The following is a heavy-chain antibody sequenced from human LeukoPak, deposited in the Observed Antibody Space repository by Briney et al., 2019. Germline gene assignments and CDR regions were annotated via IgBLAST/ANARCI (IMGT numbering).Heavy chain of an antibody. J-gene: IGHJ6*02. CDR1: GGTFSSYA. Sequence: SVKVSCKASGGTFSSYAISWVRQAPGQGLEWMGGIIPIFGTANYAQKFQGRVTITADESTSTAYMELSSLRSEDTAVYCARLPLRSTAVGYYGMDVWAKGPRSPSP. D-gene: IGHD6-6*01. V-gene: IGHV1-69*13. CDR2: IIPIFGTA. CDR3: ARLPLRSTAVGYYGMDV.